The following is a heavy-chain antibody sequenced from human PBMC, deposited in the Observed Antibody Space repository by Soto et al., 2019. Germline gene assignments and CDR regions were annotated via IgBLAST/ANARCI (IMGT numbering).Heavy chain of an antibody. V-gene: IGHV4-4*07. CDR3: VRDGTKTLRYWFVP. D-gene: IGHD1-1*01. Sequence: PSETLSLTCTVAGASNSGFYWSWIRKSAGKGLEWIGRIYATGTTDYNPSLKSRVMMSVDTSKKQFSLKLRSVTAADMAVYYCVRDGTKTLRYWFVPVCQGISVTVFS. CDR1: GASNSGFY. CDR2: IYATGTT. J-gene: IGHJ5*01.